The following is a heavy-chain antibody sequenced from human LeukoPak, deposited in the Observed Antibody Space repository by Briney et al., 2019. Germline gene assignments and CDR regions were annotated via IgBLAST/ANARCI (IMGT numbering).Heavy chain of an antibody. D-gene: IGHD6-6*01. V-gene: IGHV4-38-2*01. Sequence: PSETLSLTCAVSGYSISSGCYWGWIRQPPGKGLEWIGSIYHSGSTYYNPSLKSRVTISVDTSKNQFSLKLSSVTAADTAVYYCASTNHYSSSSRFDYWGQGTLVTVSS. J-gene: IGHJ4*02. CDR1: GYSISSGCY. CDR2: IYHSGST. CDR3: ASTNHYSSSSRFDY.